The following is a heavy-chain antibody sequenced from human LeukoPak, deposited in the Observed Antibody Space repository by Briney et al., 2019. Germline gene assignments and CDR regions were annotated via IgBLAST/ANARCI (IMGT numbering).Heavy chain of an antibody. CDR2: INHSGST. CDR1: GGSFSGYY. J-gene: IGHJ4*02. Sequence: PSETLSLTCAVYGGSFSGYYWSWIRQPPGKGLEWIGEINHSGSTNYNPSLKSRVTISVDTSKNQFSLKLSSVTAADTAVYYCAREGDSSGYYSFDYWGQGTLVTVSS. CDR3: AREGDSSGYYSFDY. D-gene: IGHD3-22*01. V-gene: IGHV4-34*01.